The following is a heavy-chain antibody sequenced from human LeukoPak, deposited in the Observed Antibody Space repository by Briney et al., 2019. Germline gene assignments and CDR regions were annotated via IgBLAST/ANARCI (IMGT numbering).Heavy chain of an antibody. CDR2: ISSSGSTI. V-gene: IGHV3-48*04. CDR3: AELGITMIGGV. CDR1: GFTFSSYW. D-gene: IGHD3-10*02. J-gene: IGHJ6*04. Sequence: GGSLRLSCAASGFTFSSYWMHWVRQAPGKGLEWVSYISSSGSTIYYTDSVKGRFTISRDNAKNSLYLQMNSLRAEDTAVYYCAELGITMIGGVWGKGTTVTISS.